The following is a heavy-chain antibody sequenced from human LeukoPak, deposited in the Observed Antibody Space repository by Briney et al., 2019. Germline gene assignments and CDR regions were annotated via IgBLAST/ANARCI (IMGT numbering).Heavy chain of an antibody. V-gene: IGHV1-2*02. CDR3: AILGGIVVVPAAPYYYYGMDV. Sequence: ASVKVSCKASGYTFTGYYMHWVRQAPGQGLEWMGWINPNSGGTNYAQKFQGRVTMTRDTSISTAYMELSRLRPDDTAVYYCAILGGIVVVPAAPYYYYGMDVWGQGTTVTVSS. J-gene: IGHJ6*02. CDR2: INPNSGGT. D-gene: IGHD2-2*01. CDR1: GYTFTGYY.